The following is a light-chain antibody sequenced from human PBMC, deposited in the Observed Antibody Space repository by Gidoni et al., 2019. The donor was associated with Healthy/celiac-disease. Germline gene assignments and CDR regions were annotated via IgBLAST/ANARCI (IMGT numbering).Light chain of an antibody. V-gene: IGKV1-39*01. CDR3: QQSLG. Sequence: DIQMTQSPSSLSASVGDRVTITCRASQSISSYLNWYQQKPGKAPKLLIYAASSLQSGVPSRFSGSGSGTDFTLTISSLQPEDFATYYCQQSLGFXQXTKLEIK. CDR1: QSISSY. J-gene: IGKJ2*01. CDR2: AAS.